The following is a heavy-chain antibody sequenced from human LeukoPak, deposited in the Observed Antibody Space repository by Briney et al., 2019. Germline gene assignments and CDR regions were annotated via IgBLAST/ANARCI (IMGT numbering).Heavy chain of an antibody. V-gene: IGHV3-30*02. CDR1: GFTFSSYG. CDR2: IRYDGSNK. J-gene: IGHJ4*02. CDR3: AKERGYSYGFGY. Sequence: GGSLRLSRAASGFTFSSYGMHWVRQAPGKGLEWVAFIRYDGSNKYYADSVKGRFTISRDNSKNTLYLQMNSLRAEDTAVYYCAKERGYSYGFGYWGQGTLVTVSS. D-gene: IGHD5-18*01.